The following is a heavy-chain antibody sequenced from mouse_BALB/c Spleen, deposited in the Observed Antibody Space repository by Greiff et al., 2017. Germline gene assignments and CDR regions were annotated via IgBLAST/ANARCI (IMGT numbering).Heavy chain of an antibody. J-gene: IGHJ3*01. CDR2: INPSNGGT. V-gene: IGHV1S81*02. Sequence: QVQLQQPGAELVKPGASVKLSCKASGYTFTSYYMYWVKQRPGQGLEWIGGINPSNGGTNFNEKFKSKATLTVDKSSSTAYMQLSSLTSEDSAVYYCTRGYEVSFAYWGQGTLVTVSA. CDR3: TRGYEVSFAY. CDR1: GYTFTSYY. D-gene: IGHD2-2*01.